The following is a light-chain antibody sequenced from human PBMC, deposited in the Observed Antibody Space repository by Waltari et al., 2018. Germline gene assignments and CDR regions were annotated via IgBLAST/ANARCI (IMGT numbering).Light chain of an antibody. CDR1: QSVSIH. CDR3: QQRSSWPT. J-gene: IGKJ4*01. V-gene: IGKV3-11*01. CDR2: DAS. Sequence: ELVLTHSPATLSLSPGERATISCRASQSVSIHLAWYQQKPGQAPRLLIYDASNRATGIPARFSGSGSGTDFTLTISSLEVDDFAVYYCQQRSSWPTFGGGTKVEIK.